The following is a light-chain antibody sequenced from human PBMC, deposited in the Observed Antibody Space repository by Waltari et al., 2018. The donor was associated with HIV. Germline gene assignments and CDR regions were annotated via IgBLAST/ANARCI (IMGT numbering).Light chain of an antibody. CDR1: SSNVGSKP. V-gene: IGLV1-47*01. J-gene: IGLJ1*01. CDR2: RDY. Sequence: QSVLTQPPSASGTLGQSVTISCPGSSSNVGSKPVYWFQQVSGTAPKLLIYRDYRRRSGIPDRFSGSKSVASASLTISGLRSEDEADYYCVAWDDSLSGYVFGTGTKVSVL. CDR3: VAWDDSLSGYV.